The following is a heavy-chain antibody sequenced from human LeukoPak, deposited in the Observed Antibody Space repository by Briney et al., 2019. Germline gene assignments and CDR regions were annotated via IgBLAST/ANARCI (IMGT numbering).Heavy chain of an antibody. D-gene: IGHD3-10*01. J-gene: IGHJ5*02. CDR1: GFTFSSYG. Sequence: GRSLRLSCAASGFTFSSYGMHWVRQAPGKGLEWVAVIWYDGSNKYYADSVKGRFTISRDNSKNTLNLQMNSLRAEDTAVYYCARDVPITMVRGVPGFDPWGQGTLVTVSS. CDR3: ARDVPITMVRGVPGFDP. V-gene: IGHV3-33*01. CDR2: IWYDGSNK.